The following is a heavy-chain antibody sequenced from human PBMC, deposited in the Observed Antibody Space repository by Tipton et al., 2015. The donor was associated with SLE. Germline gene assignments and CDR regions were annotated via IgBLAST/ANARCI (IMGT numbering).Heavy chain of an antibody. Sequence: SLRLSCAASGFTFNKFGMHWVRQTPGKGLEWVAVIWFDGSNRYYANSVKGRFTISRDNSKNTLYLQMNSLRGEDTAIYYCAKGARDERGKYFVFDFWGQGALVTVSS. V-gene: IGHV3-33*06. CDR3: AKGARDERGKYFVFDF. D-gene: IGHD1-26*01. CDR1: GFTFNKFG. CDR2: IWFDGSNR. J-gene: IGHJ4*02.